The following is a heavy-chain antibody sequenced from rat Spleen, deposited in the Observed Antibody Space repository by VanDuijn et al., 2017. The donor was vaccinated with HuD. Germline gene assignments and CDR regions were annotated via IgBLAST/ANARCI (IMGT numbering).Heavy chain of an antibody. J-gene: IGHJ2*01. CDR2: ISYDGSST. D-gene: IGHD1-12*02. V-gene: IGHV5-29*01. CDR1: GFTFSRSA. CDR3: ARQIGYYGTYYCPYYFDY. Sequence: EVQLVESGGGLVQPGRSLKLSCAASGFTFSRSAMAWVRQAPTKGLEWVATISYDGSSTYYRNSVKGRYNISRDNAKNTLFRQMESLRSEDTALYYCARQIGYYGTYYCPYYFDYWGQGVMVTLSS.